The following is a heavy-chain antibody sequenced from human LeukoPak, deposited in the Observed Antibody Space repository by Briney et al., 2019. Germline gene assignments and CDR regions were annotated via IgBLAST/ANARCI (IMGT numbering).Heavy chain of an antibody. CDR1: GFTFSSYG. CDR2: IWYDGSNK. V-gene: IGHV3-30*19. J-gene: IGHJ6*02. CDR3: ARDVIPWSATTMDV. D-gene: IGHD3-3*01. Sequence: GGSLRLSCAASGFTFSSYGMHWVRQAPGKGLEWVAVIWYDGSNKYYADSVKGRFTISRDNSKNTLSLQMNSLRGEDTAVYYCARDVIPWSATTMDVWGQRTTVTVSS.